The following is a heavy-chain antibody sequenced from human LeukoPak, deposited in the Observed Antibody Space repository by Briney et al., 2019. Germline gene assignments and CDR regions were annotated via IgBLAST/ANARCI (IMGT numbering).Heavy chain of an antibody. CDR1: GFTFVNYG. D-gene: IGHD5-12*01. V-gene: IGHV3-23*01. CDR3: AKDQKTGYSPFDS. CDR2: ITGGDGDS. Sequence: HTGGSLRLSCAASGFTFVNYGMNWVPQSRGKGLEWVSSITGGDGDSQYADAVQGRFTISRDNSKNTLYLQMNSLRAEDSAIYYCAKDQKTGYSPFDSWGQGTLVTVSS. J-gene: IGHJ4*02.